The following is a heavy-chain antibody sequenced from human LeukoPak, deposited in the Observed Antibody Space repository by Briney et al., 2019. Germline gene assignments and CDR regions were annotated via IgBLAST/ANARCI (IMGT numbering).Heavy chain of an antibody. CDR1: GFNFRAFT. J-gene: IGHJ3*01. CDR3: AKEKDTIYFDL. Sequence: GGSLRLSCGAFGFNFRAFTMHWVRQAPGKGLEWVSLFSRNGVTTYYAESVRGRFTISRDNSKNSVYLQMDSLTTEDTAVYYCAKEKDTIYFDLWGQGTMVTVSA. D-gene: IGHD2-15*01. CDR2: FSRNGVTT. V-gene: IGHV3-43*01.